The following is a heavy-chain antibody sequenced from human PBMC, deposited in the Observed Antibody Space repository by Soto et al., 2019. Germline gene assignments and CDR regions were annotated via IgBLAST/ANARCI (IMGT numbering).Heavy chain of an antibody. CDR1: GVSIRSSSYY. J-gene: IGHJ4*02. CDR3: ASLPAAYYDILTGYSRAPYYFDY. D-gene: IGHD3-9*01. V-gene: IGHV4-39*01. Sequence: PSETLSLTCTVSGVSIRSSSYYWGWIRQPPGKGLEWIGSIYYSGSTYYNPSLKSRVTISVDTSKNQFSLKLSSVTAADTAVYYCASLPAAYYDILTGYSRAPYYFDYWGQGTLVTVSS. CDR2: IYYSGST.